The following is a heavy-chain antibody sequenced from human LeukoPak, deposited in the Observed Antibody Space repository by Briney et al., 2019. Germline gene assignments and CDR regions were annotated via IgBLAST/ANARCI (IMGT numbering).Heavy chain of an antibody. CDR1: GGSFSGYY. CDR2: INHSGST. D-gene: IGHD4-11*01. V-gene: IGHV4-34*01. J-gene: IGHJ4*02. Sequence: SETLSLTCAVYGGSFSGYYWSWIRQPPGKGLEWIGEINHSGSTNYNPSLKSRATISVDTSKNQFSLKLSSVTAADTAVYYCARGVPGNYYYFDYWGRGTLVTVSS. CDR3: ARGVPGNYYYFDY.